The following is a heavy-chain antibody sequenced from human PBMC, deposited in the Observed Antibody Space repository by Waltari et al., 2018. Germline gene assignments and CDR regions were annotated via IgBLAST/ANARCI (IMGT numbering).Heavy chain of an antibody. CDR1: GGSMRGNY. Sequence: QVQLQESGPGLLKASETLSLSCSVSGGSMRGNYWSWIRQPPGQGLERIGYIYYTGSTNYKPSLKSRVTMSLDTSKNQFSLKLRSVTAADTAVYYCTRGGSGYPFDYWGQGTLVSVSS. J-gene: IGHJ4*02. V-gene: IGHV4-59*01. CDR2: IYYTGST. D-gene: IGHD3-22*01. CDR3: TRGGSGYPFDY.